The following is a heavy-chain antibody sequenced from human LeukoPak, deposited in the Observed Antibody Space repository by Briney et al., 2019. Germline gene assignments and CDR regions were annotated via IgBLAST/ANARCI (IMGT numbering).Heavy chain of an antibody. CDR1: GYSISSGYY. J-gene: IGHJ4*02. CDR3: ARGLYYYGSGSYPVGYFDY. D-gene: IGHD3-10*01. Sequence: SETLSLTCAVSGYSISSGYYWGWIRQPPGKGLEWIGSIYHSGSTYYNPSLKSRVTISVDTSKNQFSLKLSSVTAADTAVYCCARGLYYYGSGSYPVGYFDYWGQGTLVTVSS. V-gene: IGHV4-38-2*01. CDR2: IYHSGST.